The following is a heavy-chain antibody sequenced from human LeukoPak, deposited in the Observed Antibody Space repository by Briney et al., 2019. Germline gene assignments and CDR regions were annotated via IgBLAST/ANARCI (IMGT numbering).Heavy chain of an antibody. CDR3: STYGSGRKFDY. Sequence: PGGSHRLSCVGSGFSFTDAWMGWVRQIPGKGLEWVGRIESKTDGETTDYATPVKDRFIISRDDSTNTLYLQMNSLKSEDTAVYYCSTYGSGRKFDYWGQGTLVTVSS. J-gene: IGHJ4*02. D-gene: IGHD3-10*01. CDR2: IESKTDGETT. V-gene: IGHV3-15*04. CDR1: GFSFTDAW.